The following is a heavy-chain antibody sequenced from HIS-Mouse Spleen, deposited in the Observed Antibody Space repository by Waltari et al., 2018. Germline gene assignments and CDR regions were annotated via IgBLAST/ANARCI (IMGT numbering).Heavy chain of an antibody. Sequence: EVQLVESGGGLVQPGGSLRLSCAASGFTLSSYWMSWVRQAPGKGLEWVANIKQDGSEKYYVDSVKGRFTISRDNAKNSLYLQMNSLRAEDTAVYYCARDRYSGSYKGAFDIWGQGTMVTVSS. D-gene: IGHD1-26*01. V-gene: IGHV3-7*01. CDR2: IKQDGSEK. CDR3: ARDRYSGSYKGAFDI. J-gene: IGHJ3*02. CDR1: GFTLSSYW.